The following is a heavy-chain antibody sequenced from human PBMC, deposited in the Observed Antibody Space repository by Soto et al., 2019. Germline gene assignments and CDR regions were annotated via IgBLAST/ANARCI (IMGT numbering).Heavy chain of an antibody. CDR2: IRGDGGAT. Sequence: EVQLLESGGGLVQPGGSLRLSCAASGFTVSDYDRGWVRQAPGKGLEWVSLIRGDGGATYHADYVEGRLTISRATSENTVYLQMNSLSAEDPALYYCAKDRRGGEYPAFDLWGQGTIVTVSS. V-gene: IGHV3-23*01. J-gene: IGHJ3*01. CDR1: GFTVSDYD. CDR3: AKDRRGGEYPAFDL. D-gene: IGHD2-21*01.